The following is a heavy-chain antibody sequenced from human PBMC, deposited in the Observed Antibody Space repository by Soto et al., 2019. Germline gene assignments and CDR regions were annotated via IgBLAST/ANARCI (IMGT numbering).Heavy chain of an antibody. V-gene: IGHV3-30*18. CDR2: ISYDGNNK. D-gene: IGHD4-17*01. J-gene: IGHJ4*02. CDR3: AKDHLETTVTTPSY. Sequence: GGSLRLSCAASGITFSSYGMHWVCQAPGKGLEWVAVISYDGNNKYYADSVKGRFTISRDNFKNTLYLQMDSLRAEDTAMYYCAKDHLETTVTTPSYWGQGTLVTVSS. CDR1: GITFSSYG.